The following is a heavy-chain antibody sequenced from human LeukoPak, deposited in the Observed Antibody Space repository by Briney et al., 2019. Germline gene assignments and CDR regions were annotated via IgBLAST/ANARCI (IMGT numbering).Heavy chain of an antibody. CDR1: GYTFTGYS. J-gene: IGHJ5*02. V-gene: IGHV1-2*02. CDR3: ARDRQLRYFDWLSPSWFDP. CDR2: INPNSGGT. Sequence: ASVKVSCKASGYTFTGYSMHWVRQAPGQGLERMGWINPNSGGTNYAQKFQGRVTMTRDTSISTAYMELSRLRSDDTAVYYCARDRQLRYFDWLSPSWFDPWGQGTLVTVSS. D-gene: IGHD3-9*01.